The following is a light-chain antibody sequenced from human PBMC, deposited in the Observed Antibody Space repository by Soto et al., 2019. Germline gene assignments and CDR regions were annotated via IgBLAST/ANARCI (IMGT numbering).Light chain of an antibody. CDR2: AAS. J-gene: IGKJ3*01. CDR3: QQLNSYPLT. V-gene: IGKV1-9*01. Sequence: DIQLTQSPSFLSASVGDRVTITCRASQGISSYLAWYQQKPGKAPKLLIYAASTLQSGVPSRFSGSGSGTEFTLTISSLQPEDFATYYGQQLNSYPLTVGPGTKVDIK. CDR1: QGISSY.